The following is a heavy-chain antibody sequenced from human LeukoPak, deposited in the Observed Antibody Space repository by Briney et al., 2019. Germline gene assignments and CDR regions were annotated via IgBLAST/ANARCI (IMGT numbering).Heavy chain of an antibody. CDR2: IRSKANNYAT. CDR3: MSLAQNAFDI. V-gene: IGHV3-73*01. CDR1: GFTFSGSA. Sequence: PGGSLRLSCAASGFTFSGSAMHWVRQASGKGLEWVGRIRSKANNYATAFAASVKGRFTISRDDSKNTVYLQMNSLKTEDTAVYYCMSLAQNAFDIWGQGTTVTVSS. J-gene: IGHJ3*02. D-gene: IGHD1-1*01.